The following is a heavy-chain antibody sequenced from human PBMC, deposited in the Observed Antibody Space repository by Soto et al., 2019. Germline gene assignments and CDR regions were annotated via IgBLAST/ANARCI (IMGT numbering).Heavy chain of an antibody. J-gene: IGHJ4*02. CDR1: GGSFSGYY. CDR3: ARGLKWCGGDCYPFDY. CDR2: INHSGLT. Sequence: QVQLQQWGAGLLKPSETLSLTCAVYGGSFSGYYWSWIRQPPGKGLEWIGEINHSGLTNYNPSLKSRVTISVDTSKNQFSLKLSSVTAADTAVYYCARGLKWCGGDCYPFDYWGPGTLVTVSS. D-gene: IGHD2-21*02. V-gene: IGHV4-34*01.